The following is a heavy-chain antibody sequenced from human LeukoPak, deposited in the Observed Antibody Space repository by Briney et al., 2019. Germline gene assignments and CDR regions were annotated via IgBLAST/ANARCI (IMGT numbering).Heavy chain of an antibody. CDR3: ARGNVVVVAAAIPYYYYYMDV. CDR1: GGSFSGYY. Sequence: PSETLSLTCAVYGGSFSGYYWSWIRQPPGKGLEWIGEINHSGSTNYNPSLKSRVTISVDTSKNQFSLKLSSVTAADTAVYYCARGNVVVVAAAIPYYYYYMDVWGKGTTVTVSS. CDR2: INHSGST. D-gene: IGHD2-15*01. V-gene: IGHV4-34*01. J-gene: IGHJ6*03.